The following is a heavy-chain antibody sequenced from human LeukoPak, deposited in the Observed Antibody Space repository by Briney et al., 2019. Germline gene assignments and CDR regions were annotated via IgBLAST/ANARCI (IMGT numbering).Heavy chain of an antibody. CDR3: ARRSTYGSGTNYLFDY. CDR1: GYSFPIYW. Sequence: GESLKISCKGSGYSFPIYWIAWVRQMPGKCLEWMGIIYPGDSDTRYSPSFQGQITISADKSISTAYLQWSSLKASDTAMYYCARRSTYGSGTNYLFDYWGQGTLVTVSS. D-gene: IGHD3-10*01. V-gene: IGHV5-51*01. J-gene: IGHJ4*02. CDR2: IYPGDSDT.